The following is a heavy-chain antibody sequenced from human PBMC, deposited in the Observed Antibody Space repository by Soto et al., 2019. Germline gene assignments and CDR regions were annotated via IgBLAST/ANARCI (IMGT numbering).Heavy chain of an antibody. D-gene: IGHD3-10*01. Sequence: GASVKVSCKASGYTFTSYYMHWVRQAPGQGLEWMGIINPSGGSTSYAQKFQGRVTMTRDTSTSTVYMELSSLRSDDTAVYYCARESYYGSGYSYYGMDVWGQGTTVTVSS. CDR1: GYTFTSYY. J-gene: IGHJ6*02. CDR3: ARESYYGSGYSYYGMDV. V-gene: IGHV1-46*01. CDR2: INPSGGST.